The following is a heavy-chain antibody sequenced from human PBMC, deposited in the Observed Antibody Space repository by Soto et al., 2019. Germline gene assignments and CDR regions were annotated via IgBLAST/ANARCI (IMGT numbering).Heavy chain of an antibody. CDR2: ISAYNGNT. Sequence: GASVKVSCKASGYTFTSYGISWVRQAPGQGLEWMGWISAYNGNTNYAQKLQGRVTMTTDTSTSTAYMELRSLRSDDTAVYYCAGDRVNDEDYTGMYGFDIWGQGTTVTVSS. CDR3: AGDRVNDEDYTGMYGFDI. J-gene: IGHJ3*02. CDR1: GYTFTSYG. D-gene: IGHD2-2*02. V-gene: IGHV1-18*01.